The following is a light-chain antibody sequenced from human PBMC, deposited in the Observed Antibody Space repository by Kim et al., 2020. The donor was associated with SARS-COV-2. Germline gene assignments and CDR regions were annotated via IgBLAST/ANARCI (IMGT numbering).Light chain of an antibody. CDR3: QQYNNDSPWT. J-gene: IGKJ1*01. CDR2: KAS. Sequence: DIQMTQSPSALSASVGDRVTITCRASQSIGTWLAWYQQKPGKAPKLLIYKASTLERGVPSRFSGSGSGTEFTLTISSLQPDDFATYYCQQYNNDSPWTFGQGTKVDIK. V-gene: IGKV1-5*03. CDR1: QSIGTW.